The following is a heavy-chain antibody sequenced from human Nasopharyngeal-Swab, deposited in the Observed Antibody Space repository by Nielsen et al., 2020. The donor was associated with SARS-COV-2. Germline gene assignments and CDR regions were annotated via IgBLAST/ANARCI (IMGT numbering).Heavy chain of an antibody. CDR1: GYTLTELS. D-gene: IGHD5-12*01. Sequence: ASVKVSCKVSGYTLTELSILWVRQAPGKGLEWMGGFDPEDGETIYAQKFQGRVTMTEDTSTDTAYMELSSLRSEDTAVYYCAVGVATIPYYYYYGMDVWGQGTTVTVSS. J-gene: IGHJ6*02. CDR3: AVGVATIPYYYYYGMDV. V-gene: IGHV1-24*01. CDR2: FDPEDGET.